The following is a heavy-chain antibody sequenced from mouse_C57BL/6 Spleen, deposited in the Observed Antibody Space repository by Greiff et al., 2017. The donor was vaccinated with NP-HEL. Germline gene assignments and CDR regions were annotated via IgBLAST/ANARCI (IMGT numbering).Heavy chain of an antibody. CDR3: ARGNAMDY. Sequence: EVQLQQSGPVLVKPGASVKMSCKASGYTFTDYYMNWVKQSHGKSLEWIGVINPYNGGTSYNQKFKGKATLTAEKSSSTAYMQLSSLTSEDSAVYFCARGNAMDYWGQGTSVTVSS. V-gene: IGHV1-19*01. D-gene: IGHD3-1*01. J-gene: IGHJ4*01. CDR1: GYTFTDYY. CDR2: INPYNGGT.